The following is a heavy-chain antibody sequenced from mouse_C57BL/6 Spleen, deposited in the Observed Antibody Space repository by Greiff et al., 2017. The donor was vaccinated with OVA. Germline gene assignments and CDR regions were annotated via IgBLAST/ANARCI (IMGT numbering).Heavy chain of an antibody. Sequence: VQLQQSGAELVRPGASVTLSCKASGYAFTNYLIEWVKQRPGQGLEWIGVINPGSGGTNYNEKFKGKATLTADKSSSTAYMQLSSLTSEDSAVYFCARDGAPLSWFAYWGQGTLVTVSA. D-gene: IGHD1-1*01. CDR3: ARDGAPLSWFAY. CDR2: INPGSGGT. V-gene: IGHV1-54*01. J-gene: IGHJ3*01. CDR1: GYAFTNYL.